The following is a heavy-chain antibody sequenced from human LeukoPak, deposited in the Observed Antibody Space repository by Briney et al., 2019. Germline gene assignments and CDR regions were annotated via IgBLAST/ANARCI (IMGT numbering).Heavy chain of an antibody. Sequence: SETLSLTCTVSGGSISNYYWNWIRQPPGKGLEWIGHIHYSGSTNYNSSLKSRVSISVHTPKNQFSLKLSSVTGADTAVYYCARWRGYYDSSGYSYWYFDLWGRGTLVTVSA. CDR1: GGSISNYY. CDR3: ARWRGYYDSSGYSYWYFDL. CDR2: IHYSGST. J-gene: IGHJ2*01. D-gene: IGHD3-22*01. V-gene: IGHV4-59*01.